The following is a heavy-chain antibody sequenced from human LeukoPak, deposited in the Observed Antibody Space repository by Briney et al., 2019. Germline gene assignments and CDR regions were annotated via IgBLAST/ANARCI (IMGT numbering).Heavy chain of an antibody. CDR1: GFTFSSYE. CDR3: AKEQSSGWYRVADY. Sequence: GGSLRLSCAASGFTFSSYEMNWVRQAPGKGLEWVSYISSSGSTIYYADSVKGRFTISRDNSKNTLYLQMNSLRPEDTAVYYCAKEQSSGWYRVADYWGQGILVTVSS. D-gene: IGHD6-19*01. CDR2: ISSSGSTI. J-gene: IGHJ4*02. V-gene: IGHV3-48*03.